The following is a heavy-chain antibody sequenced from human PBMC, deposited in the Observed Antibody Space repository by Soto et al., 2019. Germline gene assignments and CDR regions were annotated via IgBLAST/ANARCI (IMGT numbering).Heavy chain of an antibody. CDR3: TRHLGSVATDY. Sequence: PGGSLRLSCAASGFTFSGSAMHWVRQASGKGLEWVGRIRSKANSYATAYAASVKGRFTTSRDDSKNTAYLQMNSLKTEDTAVYYCTRHLGSVATDYWGQGTLVTVSS. J-gene: IGHJ4*02. CDR1: GFTFSGSA. D-gene: IGHD6-19*01. CDR2: IRSKANSYAT. V-gene: IGHV3-73*01.